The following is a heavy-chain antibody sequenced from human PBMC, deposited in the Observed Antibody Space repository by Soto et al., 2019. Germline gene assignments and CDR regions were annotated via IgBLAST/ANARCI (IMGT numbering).Heavy chain of an antibody. CDR2: VDSAGSGT. Sequence: VPLVESGGGSVQPGGSLRLSCVASGITFSGFWMHWVRQVPGKGLVWVARVDSAGSGTSYADSVKGRFTISRDNAKNTLSLQMDSLRVEGTAVYYCATVFEHWGQGIPVTVSS. CDR3: ATVFEH. V-gene: IGHV3-74*01. J-gene: IGHJ4*02. CDR1: GITFSGFW.